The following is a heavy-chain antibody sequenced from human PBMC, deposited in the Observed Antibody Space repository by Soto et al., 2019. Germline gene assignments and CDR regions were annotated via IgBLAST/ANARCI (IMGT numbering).Heavy chain of an antibody. D-gene: IGHD6-6*01. V-gene: IGHV3-7*01. J-gene: IGHJ4*02. Sequence: AGGSLRLSCAASGFTFSSYWMSWVRQAPGKGLEWVANIKQDGSEKYYVDSVKGRFTISRDNAKNSLYLQMNSLRAEDTAVHYCARDPPYSSSDYWGQGTLVTVSS. CDR2: IKQDGSEK. CDR1: GFTFSSYW. CDR3: ARDPPYSSSDY.